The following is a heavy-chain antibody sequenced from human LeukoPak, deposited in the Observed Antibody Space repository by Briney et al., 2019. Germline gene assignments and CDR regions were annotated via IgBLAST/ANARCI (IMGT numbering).Heavy chain of an antibody. D-gene: IGHD5-24*01. Sequence: TGGSLRLSCAASGFTFSSYSMNWVRQAPGQGLEWVSSISSSSYIYYADSVKGRFTISRDNAKNSLYLQMNSLRAEDTAVYYCARDIDDYPFDYWGQGTLVTVSS. J-gene: IGHJ4*02. CDR1: GFTFSSYS. V-gene: IGHV3-21*01. CDR3: ARDIDDYPFDY. CDR2: ISSSSYI.